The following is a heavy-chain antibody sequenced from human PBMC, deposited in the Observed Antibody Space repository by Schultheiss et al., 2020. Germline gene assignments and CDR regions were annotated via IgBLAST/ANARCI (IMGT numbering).Heavy chain of an antibody. J-gene: IGHJ4*02. CDR3: ARDSSSWPHGDCSLDY. V-gene: IGHV3-30*03. D-gene: IGHD6-13*01. CDR1: GFTFSSYW. CDR2: ISYDGSNK. Sequence: GESLKISCAASGFTFSSYWMSWVRQAPGKGLEWVAVISYDGSNKYYADSVKGRFTISRDNSKNTLYLQMNSLRAEDTAVYYCARDSSSWPHGDCSLDYWGQGTLVTVSS.